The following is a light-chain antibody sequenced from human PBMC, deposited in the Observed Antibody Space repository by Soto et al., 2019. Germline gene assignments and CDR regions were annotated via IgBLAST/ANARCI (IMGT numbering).Light chain of an antibody. CDR2: GAS. J-gene: IGKJ4*01. V-gene: IGKV1-9*01. Sequence: IQLTPSPSSLSASVGASVTITCRASQGITSYLAWYQQKPGKAPNLLIYGASTLQSGVPSRFSGSGSGTDFTLTINSLQAEDFATYYCQQTRSYPSTFGGGTKVDIK. CDR1: QGITSY. CDR3: QQTRSYPST.